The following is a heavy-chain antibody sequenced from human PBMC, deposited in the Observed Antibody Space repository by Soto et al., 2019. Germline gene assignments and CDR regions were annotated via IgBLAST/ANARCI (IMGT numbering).Heavy chain of an antibody. CDR2: INHSGST. CDR1: GGSFSGYY. Sequence: PSESLSLTCAVYGGSFSGYYWSWIRQPPGKGLEWIGEINHSGSTNYNPSLKSRVTISVDTSKNQFSLKLSSVTAADTAVYYCPRQRFLEWWPYYYYLDVWGKGTTVTSSS. D-gene: IGHD3-3*01. V-gene: IGHV4-34*01. CDR3: PRQRFLEWWPYYYYLDV. J-gene: IGHJ6*03.